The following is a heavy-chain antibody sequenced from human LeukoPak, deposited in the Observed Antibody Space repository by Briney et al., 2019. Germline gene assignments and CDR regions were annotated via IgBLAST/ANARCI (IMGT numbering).Heavy chain of an antibody. CDR1: GFTFSSHS. J-gene: IGHJ1*01. Sequence: GGSLRLSCAASGFTFSSHSMNWVRQAPGKGLEWVSSISSSSSYIYYADSVKGRFTISRDNAKNSLYLQMNSLRAEDTAVYYCASDIVVVPAAISSEYFQHWGQGTLVTVSS. CDR2: ISSSSSYI. V-gene: IGHV3-21*01. D-gene: IGHD2-2*01. CDR3: ASDIVVVPAAISSEYFQH.